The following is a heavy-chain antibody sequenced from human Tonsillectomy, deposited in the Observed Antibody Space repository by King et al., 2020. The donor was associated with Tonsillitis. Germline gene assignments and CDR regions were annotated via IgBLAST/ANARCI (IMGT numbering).Heavy chain of an antibody. V-gene: IGHV3-30*02. CDR3: TKDSSGGGDYWGQGDY. J-gene: IGHJ4*02. D-gene: IGHD1-26*01. CDR2: IRYDGSNK. Sequence: VQLVESGGGVVQPGGSLRLSCAASGFTFSSYGMHWVRPAPGKGLEWVTFIRYDGSNKFYADSVKGRFNISRDNSKNTLYLQMNSLRAEDTAVYYCTKDSSGGGDYWGQGDYWGQGTLVTVSS. CDR1: GFTFSSYG.